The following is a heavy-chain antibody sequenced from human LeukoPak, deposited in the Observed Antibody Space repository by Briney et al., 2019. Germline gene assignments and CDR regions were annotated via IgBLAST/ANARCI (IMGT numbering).Heavy chain of an antibody. CDR2: IYHSGSP. V-gene: IGHV4-4*02. CDR3: ARVNINNWHSCDY. D-gene: IGHD1-1*01. CDR1: GGSISSNNW. Sequence: PSETLSLTCAVSGGSISSNNWWGWVRQPPGKGLEWIGEIYHSGSPNYNPSLKSRVTISVDKSRNHYSLNLSSVTAADTAVYYCARVNINNWHSCDYWGQGTLVTVSS. J-gene: IGHJ4*02.